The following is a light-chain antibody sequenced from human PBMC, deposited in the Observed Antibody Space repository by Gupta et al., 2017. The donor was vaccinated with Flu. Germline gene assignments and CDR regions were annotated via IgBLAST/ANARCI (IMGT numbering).Light chain of an antibody. CDR3: LHTYTRAPRT. CDR1: QSISSY. CDR2: AAS. Sequence: SSLSASVGDRVIITCRASQSISSYLDWHKQEPVKAPKLLIYAASSWQSGDPSRFSRSGYRKDSTLTISRLQPEDFATYTFLHTYTRAPRTFGSATKVQIK. V-gene: IGKV1-39*01. J-gene: IGKJ4*01.